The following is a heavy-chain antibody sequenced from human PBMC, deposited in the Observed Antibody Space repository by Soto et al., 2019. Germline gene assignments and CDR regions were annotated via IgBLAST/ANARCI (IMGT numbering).Heavy chain of an antibody. V-gene: IGHV4-39*01. CDR2: IYYSGNT. D-gene: IGHD6-6*01. CDR3: ASSSPFHY. CDR1: SASLSSSTYY. Sequence: SETLSLTCSVSSASLSSSTYYWSWIRQPPGRGPEWIGSIYYSGNTYYKPSLKSRVSISIDTSRNQFSLKLTSVTAADTGVFYCASSSPFHYWGPGILVTVSS. J-gene: IGHJ4*02.